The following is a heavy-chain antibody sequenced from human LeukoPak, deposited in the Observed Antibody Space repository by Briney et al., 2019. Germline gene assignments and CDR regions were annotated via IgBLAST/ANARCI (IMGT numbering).Heavy chain of an antibody. V-gene: IGHV3-74*01. D-gene: IGHD6-13*01. CDR2: IDTDGSGT. J-gene: IGHJ4*02. CDR1: GFTFSNYW. CDR3: AKDQVDGSSHSFDY. Sequence: PGGSLRLSCAVSGFTFSNYWMHWVRQVPGKGLVWVSRIDTDGSGTSYAESVKGRFTVSRDNAKNTLYLQMNSLRAEDTAVYYCAKDQVDGSSHSFDYWGQGTLVTVSS.